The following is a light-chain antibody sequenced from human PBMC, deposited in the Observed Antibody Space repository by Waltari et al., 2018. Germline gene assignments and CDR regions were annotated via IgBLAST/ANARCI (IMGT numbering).Light chain of an antibody. Sequence: DIQLTQSPSSLSVSVGDRVTIICRASQSISTYLNWYQQKPGKAPKLLIYAASSLQSGVPSRFSGSGSGTDFTLTISSLQPEDFATYYCQQSYSTLYTFGQGTKLEIK. CDR1: QSISTY. V-gene: IGKV1-39*01. J-gene: IGKJ2*01. CDR3: QQSYSTLYT. CDR2: AAS.